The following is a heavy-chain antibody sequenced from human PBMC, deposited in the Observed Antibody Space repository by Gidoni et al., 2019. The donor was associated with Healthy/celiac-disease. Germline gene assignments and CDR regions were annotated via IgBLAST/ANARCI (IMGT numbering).Heavy chain of an antibody. Sequence: EVQLVESGGGLVKPGGSLRLSCAASGFTFRSYSMNWVRQAPGKGLEWVSSISSSSSYIYYADSVKGRFTISRDNAKNSLYLQMNSLRAEDTAVYYCARAYYDFWSGPIQGFDYWGQGTLVTVSS. CDR2: ISSSSSYI. D-gene: IGHD3-3*01. V-gene: IGHV3-21*01. CDR3: ARAYYDFWSGPIQGFDY. J-gene: IGHJ4*02. CDR1: GFTFRSYS.